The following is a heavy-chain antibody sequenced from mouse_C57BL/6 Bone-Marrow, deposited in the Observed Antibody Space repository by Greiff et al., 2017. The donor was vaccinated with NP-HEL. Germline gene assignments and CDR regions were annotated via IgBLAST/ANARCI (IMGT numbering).Heavy chain of an antibody. Sequence: EVKLMESGRGLVQPGGSLSLSCAASGFTFTDYYMSWVRQPPGKALEWLGFISNKANGYTTEYSASVKGRFTISKDNSQSILYLQMNALRAEDSATYYGARLRYGYGGFACWGQGTLVTVS. CDR2: ISNKANGYTT. J-gene: IGHJ3*01. CDR1: GFTFTDYY. CDR3: ARLRYGYGGFAC. V-gene: IGHV7-3*01. D-gene: IGHD2-2*01.